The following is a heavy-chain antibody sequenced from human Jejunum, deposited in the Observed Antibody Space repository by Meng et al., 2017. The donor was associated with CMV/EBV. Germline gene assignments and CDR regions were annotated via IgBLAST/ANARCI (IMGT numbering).Heavy chain of an antibody. J-gene: IGHJ6*02. CDR2: FSNSGTT. Sequence: ISSFYLPWIRQPPGQGLGLVGYFSNSGTTIYNPSLKSRLTMSVDASQNQFSLNLNSVTAADTGLYYCARGRVYYSGWNPPYRMDVWGQGTTVTVSS. D-gene: IGHD3-10*01. V-gene: IGHV4-59*13. CDR3: ARGRVYYSGWNPPYRMDV. CDR1: ISSFY.